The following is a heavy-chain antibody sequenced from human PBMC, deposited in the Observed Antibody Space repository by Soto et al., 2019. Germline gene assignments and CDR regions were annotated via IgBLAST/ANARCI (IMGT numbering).Heavy chain of an antibody. CDR2: IRSKAYGETT. J-gene: IGHJ6*02. CDR1: GFTFGDYA. Sequence: GGSLRLSCTGSGFTFGDYAMSWSRQAPGEGPEWVGFIRSKAYGETTEYAASVKGRFTISRDDSKSIAYLQMNSLKTEDTAVYYCTTIVVVPAAIVNYYGLDVWGQGTTVTVSS. CDR3: TTIVVVPAAIVNYYGLDV. D-gene: IGHD2-2*02. V-gene: IGHV3-49*03.